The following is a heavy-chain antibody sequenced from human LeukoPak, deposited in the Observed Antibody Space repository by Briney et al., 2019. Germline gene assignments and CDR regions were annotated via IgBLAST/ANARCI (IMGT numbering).Heavy chain of an antibody. CDR2: IIPIFGTA. J-gene: IGHJ6*03. Sequence: ASVKVSCKASGYTFTSYGISWVRQAPGQGLEWMGGIIPIFGTANYAQKFQGRVTITADKSTSTAYMELSSLRSEDTAVYYCARGRGPGDSSGYYYDEYYYMDVWGKGTTVTVSS. V-gene: IGHV1-69*06. D-gene: IGHD3-22*01. CDR3: ARGRGPGDSSGYYYDEYYYMDV. CDR1: GYTFTSYG.